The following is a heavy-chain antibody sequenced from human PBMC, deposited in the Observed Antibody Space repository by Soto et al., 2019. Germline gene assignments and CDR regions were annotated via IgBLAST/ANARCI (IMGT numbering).Heavy chain of an antibody. D-gene: IGHD6-19*01. V-gene: IGHV3-48*03. J-gene: IGHJ4*02. Sequence: PEGSLRLSCAASGFTFSSYEMNWVRQAPGKGLEWVSYISSSGSTIYYADSVKGRFTISRDNAKNSLYLQMNSLRAEDTAVYYCARTRESSGWKLDYWGQGTLVTVSS. CDR2: ISSSGSTI. CDR1: GFTFSSYE. CDR3: ARTRESSGWKLDY.